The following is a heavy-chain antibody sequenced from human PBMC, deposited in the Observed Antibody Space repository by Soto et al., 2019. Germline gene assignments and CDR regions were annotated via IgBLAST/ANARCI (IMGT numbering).Heavy chain of an antibody. CDR1: VDSISTYY. Sequence: SETLSLTCTVSVDSISTYYWSWIRQPPGKGLEWIGYIYYSGSTNYNPSLKSRVTISVDTSKNQFSLRLSSVTAADTAIYYCAREYKSSPTDWGQGTLVTVSS. CDR2: IYYSGST. D-gene: IGHD6-13*01. J-gene: IGHJ4*02. V-gene: IGHV4-59*12. CDR3: AREYKSSPTD.